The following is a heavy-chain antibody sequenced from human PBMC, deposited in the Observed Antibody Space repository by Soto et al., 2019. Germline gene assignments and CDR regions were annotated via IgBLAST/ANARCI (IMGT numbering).Heavy chain of an antibody. D-gene: IGHD3-22*01. V-gene: IGHV1-18*01. J-gene: IGHJ4*02. CDR3: ARPYDSSQSPRFDY. Sequence: GASVKVSCKASGYSFTTYGIFWVRQAPGQGLEWMGWISPYNGKTNYAQNLQGRVSMTTDTSTTTAYMELRSLRSDDTAVYYCARPYDSSQSPRFDYWGQGTLFTVSS. CDR2: ISPYNGKT. CDR1: GYSFTTYG.